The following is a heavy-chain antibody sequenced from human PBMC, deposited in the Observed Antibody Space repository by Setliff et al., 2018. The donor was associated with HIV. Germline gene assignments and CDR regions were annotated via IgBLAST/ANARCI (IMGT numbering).Heavy chain of an antibody. CDR2: INVGNGNT. Sequence: RASVKVSCKASGYSFTQYAMHWVRQAPGQRLEWMGWINVGNGNTKYSQKFQGSVTITRDTSASTAYMELISLRSEDTAVYYCAREEYHDFWSGFSNWGQGTLVTVSS. D-gene: IGHD3-3*01. CDR1: GYSFTQYA. V-gene: IGHV1-3*01. CDR3: AREEYHDFWSGFSN. J-gene: IGHJ4*02.